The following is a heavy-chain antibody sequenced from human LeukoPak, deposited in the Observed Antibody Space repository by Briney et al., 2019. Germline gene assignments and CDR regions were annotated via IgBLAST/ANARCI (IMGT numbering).Heavy chain of an antibody. J-gene: IGHJ4*02. CDR1: GQSFSGYY. CDR3: AREGRPGAYYFDY. CDR2: INHSGST. V-gene: IGHV4-34*01. D-gene: IGHD1-26*01. Sequence: PSETLSLTCAVHGQSFSGYYWSRVRQPPGKGLEWDGAINHSGSTNYNPSVKSRVTISVDTSKNQFSLKLSSVTAADTAVYYCAREGRPGAYYFDYWGQGTLVTVSS.